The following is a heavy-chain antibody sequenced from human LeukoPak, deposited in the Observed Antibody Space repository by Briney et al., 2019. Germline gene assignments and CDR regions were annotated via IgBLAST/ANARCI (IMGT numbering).Heavy chain of an antibody. Sequence: GESLKTSCKASGYNFTSYWIGWVRQMPGKGLEWMGIIYPGDSDTRYSPSFQGQVTISADKSVSTAYLQWSSLKASDSAIYYCATRSDGYSQFDFWGQGTLVTVSS. CDR3: ATRSDGYSQFDF. J-gene: IGHJ4*02. V-gene: IGHV5-51*01. D-gene: IGHD5-24*01. CDR2: IYPGDSDT. CDR1: GYNFTSYW.